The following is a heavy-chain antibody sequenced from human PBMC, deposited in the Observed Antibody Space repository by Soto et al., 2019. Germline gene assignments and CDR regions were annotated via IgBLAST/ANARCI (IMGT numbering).Heavy chain of an antibody. CDR2: IIPILGIA. J-gene: IGHJ3*02. CDR1: GGTFSSYT. Sequence: QVQLVQSGAEVKKPGSSVKVSCKASGGTFSSYTISWVRQAPGQGLEWMGRIIPILGIANYAQKFQGRVTIXEDXSXTTAYMELSSLRSEDTAVYYCASRYGSGSYHDAFDIWGQGTMVTVSS. D-gene: IGHD3-10*01. V-gene: IGHV1-69*02. CDR3: ASRYGSGSYHDAFDI.